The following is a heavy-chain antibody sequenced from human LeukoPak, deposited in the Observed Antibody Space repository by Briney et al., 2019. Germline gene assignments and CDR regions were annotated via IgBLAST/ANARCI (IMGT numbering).Heavy chain of an antibody. CDR3: ANQQYYDILTGYFY. Sequence: GGSLRLSCAASGFTFDDYAMSWVRQAPGKGLEWVSAISGSGGSTYYADSVKGRFTISRDNSKNTLYLQMNSLRAEDTAVYYCANQQYYDILTGYFYWGQGTLVTVSS. V-gene: IGHV3-23*01. CDR1: GFTFDDYA. CDR2: ISGSGGST. D-gene: IGHD3-9*01. J-gene: IGHJ4*02.